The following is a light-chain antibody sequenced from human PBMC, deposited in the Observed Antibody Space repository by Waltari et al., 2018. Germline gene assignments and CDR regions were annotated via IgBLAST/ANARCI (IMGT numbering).Light chain of an antibody. CDR2: DTS. CDR3: HQRSDWGT. J-gene: IGKJ4*01. V-gene: IGKV3-11*01. CDR1: QSISNY. Sequence: TQYPATLSVSPGKTVTLSCRASQSISNYLAWYQQKRGQAPRLLLYDTSNRATGIPARFSGSGSGTEFTLTISSLEPEDFAVYYCHQRSDWGTFGGGTKVEI.